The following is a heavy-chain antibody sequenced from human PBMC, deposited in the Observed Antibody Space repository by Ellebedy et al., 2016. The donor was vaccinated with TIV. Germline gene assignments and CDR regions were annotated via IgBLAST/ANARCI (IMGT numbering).Heavy chain of an antibody. J-gene: IGHJ6*02. CDR1: RYTFTSYD. V-gene: IGHV1-3*02. Sequence: ASVKVSXKASRYTFTSYDINWVRQATGQGLEWMGWSNAGNGNTKYSQEFQGRVTITRDTSASTAYMELSSLRSEDMAVYYCAREAPGMDVWGQGTTVTVSS. CDR3: AREAPGMDV. CDR2: SNAGNGNT.